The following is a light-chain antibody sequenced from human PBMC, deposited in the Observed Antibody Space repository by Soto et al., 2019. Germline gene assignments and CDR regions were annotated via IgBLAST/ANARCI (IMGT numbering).Light chain of an antibody. Sequence: EIVMTQSPDTLSVSPGERATLSCRASQRISSNLAWYQQKPGQAPRLLIYGASTRATGVPARFSGSGSEIDFTLTISNLQSEDCAVYYCQHYNNWPPYTFGQGTKVDIK. CDR1: QRISSN. V-gene: IGKV3D-15*01. CDR2: GAS. CDR3: QHYNNWPPYT. J-gene: IGKJ2*01.